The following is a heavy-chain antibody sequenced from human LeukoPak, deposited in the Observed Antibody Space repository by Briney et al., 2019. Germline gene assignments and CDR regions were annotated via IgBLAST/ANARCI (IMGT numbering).Heavy chain of an antibody. Sequence: GGSLRLSCAAYAFTVSSNYMSWVRQAPGKGLEGVSVLYSGGSTYYADTVKGRFTISRDNSKNTLYLQMNSLRVEDTAVYYCARIVAGSQDYWGQGTLVTVSS. J-gene: IGHJ4*02. CDR1: AFTVSSNY. V-gene: IGHV3-66*01. D-gene: IGHD3-16*02. CDR3: ARIVAGSQDY. CDR2: LYSGGST.